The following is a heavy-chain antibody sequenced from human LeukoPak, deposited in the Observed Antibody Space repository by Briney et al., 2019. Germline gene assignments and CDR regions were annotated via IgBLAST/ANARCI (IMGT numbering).Heavy chain of an antibody. CDR3: ASHRGYCSGGSCYSGAVQY. D-gene: IGHD2-15*01. J-gene: IGHJ4*02. V-gene: IGHV4-34*01. CDR1: GGSFSGYY. CDR2: INHSGST. Sequence: SETLSLTCAVYGGSFSGYYWSWIRQPPGKGLEWIGEINHSGSTNYNPSLKSRVTISVDTSKNQFSLKLSSVTAADTAVYYCASHRGYCSGGSCYSGAVQYWGQGTLVTVSS.